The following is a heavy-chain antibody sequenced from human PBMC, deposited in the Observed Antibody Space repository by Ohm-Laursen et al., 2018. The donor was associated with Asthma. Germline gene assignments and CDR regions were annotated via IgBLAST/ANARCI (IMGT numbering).Heavy chain of an antibody. CDR1: GYSFSSFG. Sequence: ASVKVSCKASGYSFSSFGIGWVRQAPGQGLEWMGGIIPIFGIANYAQKFQGRVTITADKSTSTAYMELSSLRSEDTAVYYCEGYSGYDSKSWGQGTLVTVSS. CDR2: IIPIFGIA. V-gene: IGHV1-69*10. J-gene: IGHJ4*02. CDR3: EGYSGYDSKS. D-gene: IGHD5-12*01.